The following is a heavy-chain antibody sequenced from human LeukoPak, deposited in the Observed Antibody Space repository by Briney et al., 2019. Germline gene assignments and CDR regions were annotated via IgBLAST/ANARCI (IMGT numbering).Heavy chain of an antibody. J-gene: IGHJ5*02. CDR3: ARDMRFLRGLTGYRNWFDP. D-gene: IGHD3-9*01. V-gene: IGHV3-7*01. CDR2: IKQEGSEK. CDR1: GFTFSSYW. Sequence: GGSLRLSCAASGFTFSSYWMSWVRQAPGKGLEWVANIKQEGSEKYYVDSVKGRFTISRDNAKNSLYLQMNSLRAEDTAVYYCARDMRFLRGLTGYRNWFDPWGQGTLVTVSS.